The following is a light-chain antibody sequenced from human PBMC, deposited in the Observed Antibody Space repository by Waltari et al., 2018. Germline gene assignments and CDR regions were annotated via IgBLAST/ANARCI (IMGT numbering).Light chain of an antibody. CDR1: QGISNY. CDR3: QQLNSYQWT. Sequence: IQLTQSPSSLSASLGDSVTLTCRASQGISNYLAWYQQKPGKAPKLLIYAASTLQSGVPSRFSGSGSGTDFTLTISSLQPEDFATYYCQQLNSYQWTFGQGTKVEIK. CDR2: AAS. J-gene: IGKJ1*01. V-gene: IGKV1-9*01.